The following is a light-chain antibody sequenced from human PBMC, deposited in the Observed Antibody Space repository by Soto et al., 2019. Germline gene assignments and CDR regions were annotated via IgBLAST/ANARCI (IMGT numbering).Light chain of an antibody. Sequence: QSVLTQPASVSGSPGQSITVSCTGTSSDVGGYNYVSWYQQHPGKAPKLMIYDVSNRPSGISNRFSGSKSGNTASLTISGLQAEDEADYYCSSYASGRTVVFGGGTKVTVL. CDR1: SSDVGGYNY. V-gene: IGLV2-14*01. CDR2: DVS. CDR3: SSYASGRTVV. J-gene: IGLJ2*01.